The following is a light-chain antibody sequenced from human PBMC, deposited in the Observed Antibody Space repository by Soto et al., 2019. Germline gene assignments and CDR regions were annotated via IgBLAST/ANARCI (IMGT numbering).Light chain of an antibody. CDR3: QQYFEWPPMT. CDR2: GAS. CDR1: ETVATN. V-gene: IGKV3-15*01. Sequence: EVVMTHSPATLSVSPGERSTLSCRASETVATNLAWYQQKPGQAPRLLISGASTRAAGISDRFRGSGSGTEFTINISRPRYEDSAIYYCQQYFEWPPMTFGQGTKV. J-gene: IGKJ1*01.